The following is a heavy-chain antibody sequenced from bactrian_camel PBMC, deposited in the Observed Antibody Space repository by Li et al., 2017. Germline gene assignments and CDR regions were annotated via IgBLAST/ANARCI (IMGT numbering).Heavy chain of an antibody. CDR3: AAGFAMLVRWLLVENEYTS. CDR2: IYSNGKT. Sequence: VQLVESGGGSVQAGQSLKLSCSVSGAAYGTFCMGWFRQVPGKEPERVATIYSNGKTYYHDSVKGRFTISQDNVGNMLTLQMTGLKPEDTARYYCAAGFAMLVRWLLVENEYTSWGQGTQVTVS. D-gene: IGHD6*01. CDR1: GAAYGTFC. V-gene: IGHV3S55*01. J-gene: IGHJ4*01.